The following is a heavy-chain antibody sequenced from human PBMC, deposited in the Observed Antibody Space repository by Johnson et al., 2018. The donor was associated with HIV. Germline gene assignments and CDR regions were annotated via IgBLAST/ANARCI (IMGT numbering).Heavy chain of an antibody. D-gene: IGHD3-22*01. CDR2: ISGSGGST. Sequence: VQLVESGGGLIQPGGSLRLSCAASGFTVSSNYMSWVRQAPGKGLEWVSVISGSGGSTYYADSVKGRFTISRDNSKNTLYLQMNSLRAEDTAVYFWAKGGGYYYSEYAFDIWGQGTMVTVSS. CDR1: GFTVSSNY. J-gene: IGHJ3*02. V-gene: IGHV3-23*04. CDR3: AKGGGYYYSEYAFDI.